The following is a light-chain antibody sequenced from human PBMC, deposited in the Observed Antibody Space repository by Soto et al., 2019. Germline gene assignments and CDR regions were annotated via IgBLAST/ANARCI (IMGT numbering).Light chain of an antibody. V-gene: IGKV3-11*01. Sequence: EIVMTQSPATLSVSPGERATLSCRASQSVGSNLAWYQQKPGQAPRLLIYGASNRATGIPDRFSGSGSGTDFTLTISSLEPEDFAVYYCQERTGWPPWTFGQGTKVDIK. J-gene: IGKJ1*01. CDR1: QSVGSN. CDR3: QERTGWPPWT. CDR2: GAS.